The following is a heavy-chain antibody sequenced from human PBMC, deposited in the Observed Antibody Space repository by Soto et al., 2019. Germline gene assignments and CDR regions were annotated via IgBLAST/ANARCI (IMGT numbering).Heavy chain of an antibody. D-gene: IGHD3-10*01. CDR1: GFTFSSNA. CDR3: AKQRAGFGSGSDTYYFDY. Sequence: EVQLLESGGGLVQPGGSLRISYIGSGFTFSSNAMSWVRQAPGKGLEWVSAISGSGGTTYYADSVKGRFAVSRDNSNNTLYLQMNSLRAEDTAVYYCAKQRAGFGSGSDTYYFDYWGQGTLVTVSS. CDR2: ISGSGGTT. J-gene: IGHJ4*02. V-gene: IGHV3-23*01.